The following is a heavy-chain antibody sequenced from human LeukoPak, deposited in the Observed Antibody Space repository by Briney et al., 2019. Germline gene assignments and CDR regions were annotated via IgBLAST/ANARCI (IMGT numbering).Heavy chain of an antibody. CDR2: ISYDGKVT. V-gene: IGHV3-30*03. J-gene: IGHJ4*02. CDR1: GFTFSNFG. Sequence: PGEPLRLSCVASGFTFSNFGMHWVRQAPGKGLEWMAVISYDGKVTYYADSVKGRFTISRDNSKNTLYLQMNSLRAEDTAVYYCARGDYDSPRDWGQGTLVTVSS. D-gene: IGHD3-3*01. CDR3: ARGDYDSPRD.